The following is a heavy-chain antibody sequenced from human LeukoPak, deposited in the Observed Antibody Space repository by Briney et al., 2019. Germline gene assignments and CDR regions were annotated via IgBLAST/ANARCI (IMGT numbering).Heavy chain of an antibody. V-gene: IGHV3-48*03. CDR1: GFTFSSYE. D-gene: IGHD6-13*01. Sequence: GGSLRLFCAASGFTFSSYEMNWVRQAPGKGLEWVSYISSSGSTIYYADSVKGRFTISRDNAKNSLYLQMNSLRAEDTAVYYCARGRHSSSWYGGVDYWGQGTLVTVSS. CDR3: ARGRHSSSWYGGVDY. CDR2: ISSSGSTI. J-gene: IGHJ4*02.